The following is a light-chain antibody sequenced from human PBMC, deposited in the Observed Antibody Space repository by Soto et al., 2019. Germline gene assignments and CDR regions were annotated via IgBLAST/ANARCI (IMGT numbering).Light chain of an antibody. J-gene: IGLJ2*01. CDR1: SSDIGGYDY. Sequence: QSALTQPASVSGSPGQSITLSCTGTSSDIGGYDYVSWYQRHPGKAPKLIIYDVNNRPSGVSNRFSGSKSGNTPSLTISGLQAEDEAEYYCTSYASGSSHVVFGGGTKLTVL. CDR2: DVN. CDR3: TSYASGSSHVV. V-gene: IGLV2-14*01.